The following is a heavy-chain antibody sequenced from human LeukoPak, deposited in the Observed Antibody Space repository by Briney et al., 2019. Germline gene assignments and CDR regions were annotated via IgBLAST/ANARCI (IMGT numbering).Heavy chain of an antibody. J-gene: IGHJ4*02. CDR1: GYTFTSYG. Sequence: GASVKVSCKASGYTFTSYGISWVRQAPGQGLEWMGWISAYNGNTNYAQKLQGRVTMTTDTSTSTAYMELRSLRFDDTAVYYCARRPVLEWLSRPVDYWGQGTLVTVSS. V-gene: IGHV1-18*01. D-gene: IGHD3-3*01. CDR2: ISAYNGNT. CDR3: ARRPVLEWLSRPVDY.